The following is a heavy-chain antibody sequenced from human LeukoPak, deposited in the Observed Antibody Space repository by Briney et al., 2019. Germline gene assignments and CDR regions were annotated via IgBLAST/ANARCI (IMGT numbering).Heavy chain of an antibody. CDR2: ISGSGGST. V-gene: IGHV3-23*01. J-gene: IGHJ4*02. CDR3: ARAHIVGSLTNYFDY. CDR1: GFTFSSDA. Sequence: GGSLRLSCAASGFTFSSDAMSWVRQAPGKGLDWVSTISGSGGSTYYADSVKGRFTISRDNSRNTLYLQMNSLRVDDTAVYYCARAHIVGSLTNYFDYWGQGTLVTVSS. D-gene: IGHD1-26*01.